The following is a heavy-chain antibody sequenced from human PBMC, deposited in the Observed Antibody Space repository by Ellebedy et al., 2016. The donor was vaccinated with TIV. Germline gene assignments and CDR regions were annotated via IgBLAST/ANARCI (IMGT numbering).Heavy chain of an antibody. D-gene: IGHD3-10*01. CDR2: ISSSGSNI. CDR3: ARDGVGAGLDY. J-gene: IGHJ4*02. CDR1: GFTFSDYS. V-gene: IGHV3-21*04. Sequence: GESLKISCAASGFTFSDYSLNWVRQAPGKGLEWVSYISSSGSNIYYADSVKGRFTISRDNAKNSLYLQMNSLRAEDTAVYYCARDGVGAGLDYWGQGTLVTVSS.